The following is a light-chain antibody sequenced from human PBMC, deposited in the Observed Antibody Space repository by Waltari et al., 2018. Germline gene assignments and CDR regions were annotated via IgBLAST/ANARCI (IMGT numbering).Light chain of an antibody. CDR3: QRSYTTPFMYN. CDR1: QTIRSY. J-gene: IGKJ2*01. CDR2: AAS. Sequence: DIQMTQSPSSLSASVGDRVTITCRASQTIRSYLNWYQQKPGKAPNLLIYAASSLQSGVPSRFSGSGSGTDFTLTISSVQPEDSGTYYCQRSYTTPFMYNFGQGTKLEIK. V-gene: IGKV1-39*01.